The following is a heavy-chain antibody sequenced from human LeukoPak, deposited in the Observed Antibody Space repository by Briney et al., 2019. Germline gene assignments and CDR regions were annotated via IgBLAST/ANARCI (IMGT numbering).Heavy chain of an antibody. J-gene: IGHJ4*02. Sequence: PSETLSLTCAVYGGSFSGYYWSWIRQPPGKGLEWIGEINHSGSTNYNPSLKSRVTISVDTSKNQFSLKLSSVTAADTAVYYCASTTVTSTRTRTFDYWGQGTLVTVSS. CDR2: INHSGST. D-gene: IGHD4-17*01. V-gene: IGHV4-34*01. CDR1: GGSFSGYY. CDR3: ASTTVTSTRTRTFDY.